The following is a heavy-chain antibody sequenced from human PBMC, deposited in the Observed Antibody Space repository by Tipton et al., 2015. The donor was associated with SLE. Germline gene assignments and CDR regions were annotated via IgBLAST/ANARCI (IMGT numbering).Heavy chain of an antibody. CDR1: GGSISSSSYY. J-gene: IGHJ6*03. V-gene: IGHV4-61*02. CDR3: ARGLISYYYYYMDV. CDR2: VHYSGLT. Sequence: TLSLTCIVSGGSISSSSYYWSWIRKPAGKGLEWIGRVHYSGLTIYNPALKSRVTISVDTSKNQFSLKLSSVTAADTAVYYCARGLISYYYYYMDVWGKGTTVTVSS.